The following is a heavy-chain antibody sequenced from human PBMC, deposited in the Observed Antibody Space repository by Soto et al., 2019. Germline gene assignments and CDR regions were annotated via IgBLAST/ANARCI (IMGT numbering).Heavy chain of an antibody. CDR2: TRNKPNSYTT. V-gene: IGHV3-72*01. CDR3: VRRGVKNWDVLPYYFDF. D-gene: IGHD1-26*01. CDR1: GFTFTDYY. Sequence: QSGGSLRLSCATSGFTFTDYYMDWVRQAPGKGLEWVGLTRNKPNSYTTSYAASVQGRFTISRDVSKSSLFLQMNSLKTEDTAVYYCVRRGVKNWDVLPYYFDFWGQGTPVTVSS. J-gene: IGHJ4*02.